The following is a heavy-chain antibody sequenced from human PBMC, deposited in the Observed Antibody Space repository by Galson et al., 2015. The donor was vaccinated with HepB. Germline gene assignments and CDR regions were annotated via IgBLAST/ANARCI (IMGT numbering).Heavy chain of an antibody. V-gene: IGHV3-49*04. CDR1: GFTFRDYA. Sequence: SLRLSCAASGFTFRDYAMTWVRQAPGKGLEWVGFIRSRVYGGTIQYGASVKGRFIISRDDSKSIVYLQMNSLKTEDTAVYYCAVTTYYYYGMDVWGQGTTVTVSS. CDR2: IRSRVYGGTI. D-gene: IGHD4-17*01. J-gene: IGHJ6*02. CDR3: AVTTYYYYGMDV.